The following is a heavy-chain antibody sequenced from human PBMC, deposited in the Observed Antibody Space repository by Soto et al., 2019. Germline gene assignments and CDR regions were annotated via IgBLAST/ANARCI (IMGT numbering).Heavy chain of an antibody. CDR2: INPNSGGT. Sequence: ASVKVSCKASGYTFTGYYMHWVRQAPGQGLEWMGWINPNSGGTNYAQKFQGWVTMTRDTSISTAYMELSRLRSDDTAVYYCGRALPSIAAAGPFPPWARGPRAPASS. CDR3: GRALPSIAAAGPFPP. V-gene: IGHV1-2*04. J-gene: IGHJ5*02. CDR1: GYTFTGYY. D-gene: IGHD6-13*01.